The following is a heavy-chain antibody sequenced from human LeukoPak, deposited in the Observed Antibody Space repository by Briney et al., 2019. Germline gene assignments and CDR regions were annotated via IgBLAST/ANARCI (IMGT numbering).Heavy chain of an antibody. J-gene: IGHJ4*02. CDR1: GGSFSGYY. V-gene: IGHV4-34*01. CDR2: INHSGST. Sequence: PETLSLTCAVYGGSFSGYYWSWIRQPPGKGLEWIGEINHSGSTNYNPSLKSRVTISVDTSKNQFSLKLSSVTAADTAVYYCARGGWLQSFDYWGQGTLVTVSS. D-gene: IGHD5-24*01. CDR3: ARGGWLQSFDY.